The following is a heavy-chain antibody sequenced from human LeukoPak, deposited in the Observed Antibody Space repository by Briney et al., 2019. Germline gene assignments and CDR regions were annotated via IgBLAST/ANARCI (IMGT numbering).Heavy chain of an antibody. D-gene: IGHD2-15*01. J-gene: IGHJ6*03. CDR2: ISGSGGST. Sequence: GFLRLSCAASGFTFSSYAMSWVRQAPGKGLEWVSAISGSGGSTYYADSVKGRFTISRDNSKNTLYLQMNSLRAEDTAVYYCAKEGGGTYYYYMDVWGKGTTVTVSS. CDR1: GFTFSSYA. V-gene: IGHV3-23*01. CDR3: AKEGGGTYYYYMDV.